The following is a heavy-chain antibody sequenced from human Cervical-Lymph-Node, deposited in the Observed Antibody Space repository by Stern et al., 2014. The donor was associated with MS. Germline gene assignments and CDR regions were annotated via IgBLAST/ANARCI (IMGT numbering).Heavy chain of an antibody. CDR2: ISTTSNTI. J-gene: IGHJ4*02. D-gene: IGHD3-22*01. CDR3: ARDLAYDSGDY. V-gene: IGHV3-11*01. Sequence: QLVQSGGGLVKPGGSLRLSCVASGFTFSDYYMSWIRQAPGKGLEWLSYISTTSNTIHYAGSVKGRFTISRDNAKNSLFLHMNSLRAEDTAVYYCARDLAYDSGDYWGQGTQVTVSS. CDR1: GFTFSDYY.